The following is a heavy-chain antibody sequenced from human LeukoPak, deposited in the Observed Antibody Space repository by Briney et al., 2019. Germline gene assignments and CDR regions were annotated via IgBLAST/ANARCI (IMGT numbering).Heavy chain of an antibody. J-gene: IGHJ4*02. D-gene: IGHD3-10*01. V-gene: IGHV3-48*01. CDR1: GFTFSSYN. Sequence: PGGSLRLSCAASGFTFSSYNMNWVRQAPGKGLEWVSYISSSSSTKYYADSVKGRFTISRDNSKNTLYLQMNSLRAEDTAVYYCAKAQFTMVRGVHFLFDYWGQGTLVTVSS. CDR3: AKAQFTMVRGVHFLFDY. CDR2: ISSSSSTK.